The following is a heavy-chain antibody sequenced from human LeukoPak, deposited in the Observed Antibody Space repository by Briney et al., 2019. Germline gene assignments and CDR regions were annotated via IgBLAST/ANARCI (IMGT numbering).Heavy chain of an antibody. CDR3: ARGWQINSSGGFVDP. Sequence: ASMRVSCTASGYTFSYYYIHWIRQAPGQGLEWMGLINPKNGDTNFAQTFQGRVTMTRDTSITTAYMGLSRLSSDDTAVYYCARGWQINSSGGFVDPWGQGTLVTVSS. CDR2: INPKNGDT. CDR1: GYTFSYYY. J-gene: IGHJ5*02. V-gene: IGHV1-2*02. D-gene: IGHD6-6*01.